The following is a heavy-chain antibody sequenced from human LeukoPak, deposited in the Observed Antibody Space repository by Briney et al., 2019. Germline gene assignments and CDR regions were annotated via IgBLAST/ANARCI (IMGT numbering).Heavy chain of an antibody. D-gene: IGHD1-26*01. V-gene: IGHV4-39*01. CDR2: IYYSGST. J-gene: IGHJ4*02. CDR1: GGSLSGSSYY. Sequence: SETLSLTCTVSGGSLSGSSYYWGWIRQPPGTGLEWVGSIYYSGSTYYNPSLKSRVTISVDTSKNQFSLKLSSVTAADTAVYYCARHIVGAMAFDYWGQGTLVTVSS. CDR3: ARHIVGAMAFDY.